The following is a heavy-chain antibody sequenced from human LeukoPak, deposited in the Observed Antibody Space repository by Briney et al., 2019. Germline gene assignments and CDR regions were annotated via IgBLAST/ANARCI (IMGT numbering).Heavy chain of an antibody. CDR1: GGSISSYY. V-gene: IGHV4-59*08. CDR2: IYYSGST. J-gene: IGHJ4*02. Sequence: SETLSLTCTVSGGSISSYYWSWIRQPPGKGLEWIGYIYYSGSTNYNPSLKSRVTISVDTSKNQFSLKLSSVTAADTAVYYCARHYSSSSHTVFDYWGQGTLVTVSS. D-gene: IGHD6-13*01. CDR3: ARHYSSSSHTVFDY.